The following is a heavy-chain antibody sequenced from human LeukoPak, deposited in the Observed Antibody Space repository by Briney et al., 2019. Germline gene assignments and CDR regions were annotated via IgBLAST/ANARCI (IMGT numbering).Heavy chain of an antibody. J-gene: IGHJ5*02. CDR1: GGSISSGGYS. D-gene: IGHD3-9*01. CDR3: ARYYYDILTGYYSGWFDP. V-gene: IGHV4-30-2*01. CDR2: IYHSGST. Sequence: SETLSLTCAVSGGSISSGGYSWSWIRQPPGKGLEWIGYIYHSGSTYYNPSLKSRVTISVDRSKNQFSLKLSSVTAADTAVYYCARYYYDILTGYYSGWFDPWGQGTLVTVSS.